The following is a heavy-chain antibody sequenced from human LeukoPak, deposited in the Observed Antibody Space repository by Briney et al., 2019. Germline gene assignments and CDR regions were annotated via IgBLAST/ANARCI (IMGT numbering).Heavy chain of an antibody. CDR3: AGGEMATTIDY. CDR2: ISGSGGST. Sequence: PGGSLRLSCAASGFTFSNYAMSWVRQAPGKGLEWVSVISGSGGSTYYADSVKGRFTISRDNSKNTLYLQMNSLRAEDTAIYYCAGGEMATTIDYWGQGTLVTVSS. D-gene: IGHD5-24*01. V-gene: IGHV3-23*01. CDR1: GFTFSNYA. J-gene: IGHJ4*02.